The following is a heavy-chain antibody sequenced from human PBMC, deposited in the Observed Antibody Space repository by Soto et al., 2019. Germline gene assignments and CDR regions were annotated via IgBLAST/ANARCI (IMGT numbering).Heavy chain of an antibody. CDR2: ISAYNGNT. Sequence: ASVKVCGKASGYTFTSYGISWVRQAPGQGLEWMGWISAYNGNTNYAQKLQGRVTMTTDTSTSTAYMELRSLRSDDTAVYYCARAPGLCGSPPVDYWGQGTVVTISS. CDR1: GYTFTSYG. J-gene: IGHJ4*02. CDR3: ARAPGLCGSPPVDY. V-gene: IGHV1-18*01. D-gene: IGHD3-16*01.